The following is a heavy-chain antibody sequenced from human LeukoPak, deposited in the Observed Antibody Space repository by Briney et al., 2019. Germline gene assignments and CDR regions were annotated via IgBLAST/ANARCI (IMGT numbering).Heavy chain of an antibody. J-gene: IGHJ4*02. CDR3: ARVSGGLDY. Sequence: GRSLRLSCAASGFTFDDYAMHWVRQAPGKGLEWVSSISSSSSYIYYADSVKGRFTISRDNAKNSLYLQMNSLRAEDTAVYYCARVSGGLDYWGQGTLVTVSS. V-gene: IGHV3-21*01. CDR2: ISSSSSYI. D-gene: IGHD3-16*01. CDR1: GFTFDDYA.